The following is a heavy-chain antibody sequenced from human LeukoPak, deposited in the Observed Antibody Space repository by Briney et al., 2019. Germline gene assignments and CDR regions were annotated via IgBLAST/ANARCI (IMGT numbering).Heavy chain of an antibody. Sequence: GGPLRLSCAASGFTLSTFWMSWVRQAPGKGLEWVANIKQDESEKYYVDSVKGRFTISRDNAQNSLFLQMNSLRAEDTAVYYCARPRWLQFGPHDSWGQGTLVTVSS. CDR3: ARPRWLQFGPHDS. V-gene: IGHV3-7*01. CDR2: IKQDESEK. D-gene: IGHD5-24*01. CDR1: GFTLSTFW. J-gene: IGHJ4*02.